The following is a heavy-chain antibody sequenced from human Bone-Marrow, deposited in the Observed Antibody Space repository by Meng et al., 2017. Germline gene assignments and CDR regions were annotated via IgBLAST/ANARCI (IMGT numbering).Heavy chain of an antibody. V-gene: IGHV3-23*01. CDR3: ARSHVGDTMRVVVIGKAAFDI. CDR2: ISGSGGNT. CDR1: GFIFSTYA. Sequence: GESLKISCAASGFIFSTYAMSWVRQAPGKGLEWVSGISGSGGNTDYADSVKGRFTISRDNSKNTVDEQMNSLRADDTAVYYCARSHVGDTMRVVVIGKAAFDIWGQGTLVTVSS. J-gene: IGHJ3*02. D-gene: IGHD3-22*01.